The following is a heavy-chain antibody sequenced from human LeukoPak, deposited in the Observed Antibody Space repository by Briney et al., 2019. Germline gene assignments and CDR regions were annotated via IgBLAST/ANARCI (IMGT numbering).Heavy chain of an antibody. CDR3: AKDATAVPGTVYMDV. D-gene: IGHD2-2*01. Sequence: GGSLRLSCAASGVTFSSYSMNWVRQALGEGLEGGSSISGSSSYIYYADSVKRPFTISRDNAKNSVYLQMTSLRAEDTALYYCAKDATAVPGTVYMDVWGKGTTVTISS. J-gene: IGHJ6*03. CDR1: GVTFSSYS. V-gene: IGHV3-21*01. CDR2: ISGSSSYI.